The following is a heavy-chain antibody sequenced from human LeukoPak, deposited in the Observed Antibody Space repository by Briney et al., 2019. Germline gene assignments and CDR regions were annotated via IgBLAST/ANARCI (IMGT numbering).Heavy chain of an antibody. CDR2: ISYDGSNK. CDR1: GFTFFSYG. Sequence: GGSLRLSCAASGFTFFSYGMHWVRQAPGKGLGWVAIISYDGSNKYYAASVKGRFTISRDNSKNTLYLQMNSLRAEDTAVYYCAKYSSSWSQDYYYGMDVWGQGTTVTVSS. D-gene: IGHD6-13*01. J-gene: IGHJ6*02. V-gene: IGHV3-30*18. CDR3: AKYSSSWSQDYYYGMDV.